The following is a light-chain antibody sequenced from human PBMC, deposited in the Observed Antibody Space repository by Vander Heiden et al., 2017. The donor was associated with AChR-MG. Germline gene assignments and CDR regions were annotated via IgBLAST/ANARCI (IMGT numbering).Light chain of an antibody. CDR2: GAS. CDR3: QQLNNAHPMPT. Sequence: IVITHSPATLPVSPGARATLSCRARQSLSRNLAWYKQKPGQAPRLLIYGASIRAKGIEARFSGSGDGTEFTLTMSSRQLEDFEVYYCQQLNNAHPMPTFGQGTKLEIK. J-gene: IGKJ2*01. CDR1: QSLSRN. V-gene: IGKV3-15*01.